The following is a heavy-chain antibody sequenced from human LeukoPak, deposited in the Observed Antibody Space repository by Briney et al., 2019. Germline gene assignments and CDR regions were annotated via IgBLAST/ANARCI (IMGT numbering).Heavy chain of an antibody. D-gene: IGHD6-19*01. Sequence: PSETLSLTCTVSGYSISSGYYWGWIRQPPGKGLEWIGSIYHSGSTYYNPSLKSRVTTSVDMSKNQFSLNLSSVTAADTAVYYCARGLSVAGTVDYWGQGTLVTVSS. V-gene: IGHV4-38-2*02. CDR1: GYSISSGYY. CDR3: ARGLSVAGTVDY. CDR2: IYHSGST. J-gene: IGHJ4*02.